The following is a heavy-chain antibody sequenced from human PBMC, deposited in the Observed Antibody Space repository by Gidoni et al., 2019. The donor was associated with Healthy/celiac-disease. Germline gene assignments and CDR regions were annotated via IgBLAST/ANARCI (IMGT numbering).Heavy chain of an antibody. CDR3: AKDLGSGSSGY. D-gene: IGHD1-26*01. Sequence: EVQLLESGGGLVQPGGSLSLACAASGFTFSSYAMSWVRQAPGKGLEWVSAISGSGGSTYYADSVKGRFTISRDNSKNTLYLQMNSLRAEDTAVYYCAKDLGSGSSGYWGQGTLVTVSS. CDR2: ISGSGGST. J-gene: IGHJ4*02. V-gene: IGHV3-23*01. CDR1: GFTFSSYA.